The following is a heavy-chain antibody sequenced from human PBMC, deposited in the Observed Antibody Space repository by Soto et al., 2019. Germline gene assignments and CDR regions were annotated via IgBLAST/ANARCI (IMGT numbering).Heavy chain of an antibody. CDR3: ARSRIAVAIDAFDI. V-gene: IGHV1-18*01. CDR1: DYTFTSYG. CDR2: ISAYNGNT. J-gene: IGHJ3*02. D-gene: IGHD6-19*01. Sequence: ASVKVSCKASDYTFTSYGISWVRHAPGQGLEWMGWISAYNGNTNYAQKLQGRVTMTTDTSTSTAYMELRSLRSDDTAVYYCARSRIAVAIDAFDIWGQGTMVTVSS.